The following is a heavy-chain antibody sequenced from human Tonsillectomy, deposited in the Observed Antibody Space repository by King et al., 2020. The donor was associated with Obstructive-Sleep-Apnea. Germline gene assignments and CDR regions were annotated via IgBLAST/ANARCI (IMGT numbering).Heavy chain of an antibody. Sequence: VQLVESGAEVKKPGASVKVSCKASGYTFTGYYIHWVRQAPGQGLEWMGWISPNSGATKYAQKFQDRVTMTRDTSISTAYMDLNRLRSDDTAIYYCARDMSAYDSTSPAYWGQGTLVTVSS. CDR1: GYTFTGYY. J-gene: IGHJ4*02. CDR2: ISPNSGAT. V-gene: IGHV1-2*02. D-gene: IGHD3-10*01. CDR3: ARDMSAYDSTSPAY.